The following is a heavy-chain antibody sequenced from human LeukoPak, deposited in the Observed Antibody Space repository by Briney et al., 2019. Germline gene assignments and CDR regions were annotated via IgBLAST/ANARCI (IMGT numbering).Heavy chain of an antibody. D-gene: IGHD1-26*01. J-gene: IGHJ4*02. CDR2: LKQDGTEK. CDR1: GFTFSSYW. CDR3: ATQMVGATTIDH. Sequence: GGSLRLSCAASGFTFSSYWMSWVRQAPGKGLEWVANLKQDGTEKCYLDSVKGRFTISRDNAKNSLYLQMNSLRAEDAAVYYCATQMVGATTIDHWGQGTLVTVSS. V-gene: IGHV3-7*01.